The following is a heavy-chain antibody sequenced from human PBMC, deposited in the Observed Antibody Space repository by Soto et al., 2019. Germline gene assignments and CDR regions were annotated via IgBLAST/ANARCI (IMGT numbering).Heavy chain of an antibody. CDR2: IYSSRTT. D-gene: IGHD2-21*02. V-gene: IGHV4-31*01. Sequence: QVQLQESGPGLVKPSQTLSLTCTVPGGSFNSDGYYWSWLRQHPEKGLECIGYIYSSRTTHYNSCLKRPISMSMDTSKIRFSMELTYVTAADTAVYFCARGSRHTAFVLPRFDFWGQGALDSVST. J-gene: IGHJ4*02. CDR3: ARGSRHTAFVLPRFDF. CDR1: GGSFNSDGYY.